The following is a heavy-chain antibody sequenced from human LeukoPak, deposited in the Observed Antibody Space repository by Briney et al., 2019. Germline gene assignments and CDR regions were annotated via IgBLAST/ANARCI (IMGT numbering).Heavy chain of an antibody. Sequence: SETLPLTCTVSGGSISTYSWNWIRQPPGKGLEWIGYIYYSEKTNYNPSLKSRVTISVDTSKNQFSLKLSSVTAADTAVYYCATKIAAAGSTFFDYWGQGTLVTVSS. V-gene: IGHV4-59*01. D-gene: IGHD6-13*01. J-gene: IGHJ4*02. CDR3: ATKIAAAGSTFFDY. CDR2: IYYSEKT. CDR1: GGSISTYS.